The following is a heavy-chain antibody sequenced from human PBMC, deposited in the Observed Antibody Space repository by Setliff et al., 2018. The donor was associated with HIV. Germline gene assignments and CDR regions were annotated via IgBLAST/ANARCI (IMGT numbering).Heavy chain of an antibody. Sequence: SETLSLTCTVYGGSFSDYYWTWIRQSPGKGLEWIGEINHRGSTNYNPSLKSRVTISVDTSKNQFSLKLSSVTAADTAVYYCAKVVGALRADWFDPWGQGTLVTVSS. D-gene: IGHD1-26*01. CDR2: INHRGST. CDR3: AKVVGALRADWFDP. CDR1: GGSFSDYY. V-gene: IGHV4-34*01. J-gene: IGHJ5*02.